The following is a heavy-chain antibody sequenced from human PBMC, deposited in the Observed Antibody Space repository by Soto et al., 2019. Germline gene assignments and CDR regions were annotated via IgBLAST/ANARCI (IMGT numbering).Heavy chain of an antibody. CDR2: ISGSGGST. CDR1: GFTFSSYA. CDR3: AKAGHYYYSSGPDY. J-gene: IGHJ4*02. D-gene: IGHD3-22*01. Sequence: GGSLRLSCAASGFTFSSYAMTWVRHTPGKGLEWVSAISGSGGSTYYADSVKGRFTISRDNSKNTLYLQMNSLRAEDTAVYYCAKAGHYYYSSGPDYWGQGTLVTVSS. V-gene: IGHV3-23*01.